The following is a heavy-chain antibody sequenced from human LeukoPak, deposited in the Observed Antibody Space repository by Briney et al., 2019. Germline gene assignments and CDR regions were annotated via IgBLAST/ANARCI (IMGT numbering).Heavy chain of an antibody. CDR3: ARDSLLGAPYTDY. CDR2: ISDHNGNP. J-gene: IGHJ4*02. V-gene: IGHV1-18*01. Sequence: ASVKVSCKASGGTFSSYAISWVRQAPGQGLEWMGWISDHNGNPNYAQKFEGRVTMTTDASTSTAYMELTSLTSDDTAVYYCARDSLLGAPYTDYWGQGTLVTVSS. D-gene: IGHD3-3*02. CDR1: GGTFSSYA.